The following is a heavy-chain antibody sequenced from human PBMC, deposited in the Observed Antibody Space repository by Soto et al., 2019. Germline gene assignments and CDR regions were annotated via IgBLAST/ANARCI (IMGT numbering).Heavy chain of an antibody. Sequence: QVQLVESGGGLVQPGGSLRLSCAASGFRFSDYYMNWIRQAPGKGLEWISYISSSGSTIYYADSVKGRFTISRDNAKNSLFLQMNSLRAEDTAVYYCARDRVAVAGTNWGQGTLVTVSS. J-gene: IGHJ4*02. CDR2: ISSSGSTI. CDR3: ARDRVAVAGTN. D-gene: IGHD6-19*01. V-gene: IGHV3-11*01. CDR1: GFRFSDYY.